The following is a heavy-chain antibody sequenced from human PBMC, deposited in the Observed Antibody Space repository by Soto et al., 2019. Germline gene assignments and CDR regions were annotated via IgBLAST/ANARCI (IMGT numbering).Heavy chain of an antibody. CDR1: GGSISIGDYY. V-gene: IGHV4-30-4*01. CDR2: IYYSGST. Sequence: SETLSLTCTVSGGSISIGDYYWSWIRQPPGKGLEWIGYIYYSGSTYYNPSLKSRVTISVDTSKNQFSLKLSSVTAADTAVYYCVRDIGYCSGGSCLAGPDWFDPWGQGTLATVSS. D-gene: IGHD2-15*01. J-gene: IGHJ5*02. CDR3: VRDIGYCSGGSCLAGPDWFDP.